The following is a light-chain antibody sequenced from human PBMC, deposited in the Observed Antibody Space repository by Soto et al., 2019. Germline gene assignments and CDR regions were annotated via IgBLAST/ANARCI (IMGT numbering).Light chain of an antibody. CDR3: QSYDISLHNYV. J-gene: IGLJ1*01. V-gene: IGLV1-40*01. Sequence: QPVLTQPPSVSGAPGQRGSISCTGSTSNIGAPYDVHWYQHLPGAAPKLLIYGDNNRPSGVPDRFSGSESGTSASLAITSLQAEDEAEYYCQSYDISLHNYVFGTGTKLTVL. CDR2: GDN. CDR1: TSNIGAPYD.